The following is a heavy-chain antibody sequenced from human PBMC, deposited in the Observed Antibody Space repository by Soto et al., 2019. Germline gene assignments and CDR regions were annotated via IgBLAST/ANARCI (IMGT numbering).Heavy chain of an antibody. CDR1: GYTFTSYA. V-gene: IGHV1-3*01. CDR3: ARGASYYYDSSGYYVGHYYYYGMDV. D-gene: IGHD3-22*01. J-gene: IGHJ6*02. Sequence: ASVKVSCKASGYTFTSYAMHWVRQAPGQRLEWMGWINAGNGSTKYSQKFQGRVTITRDTSASTAHMELSSLRSEDTAMYYCARGASYYYDSSGYYVGHYYYYGMDVWGQGTTVTVSS. CDR2: INAGNGST.